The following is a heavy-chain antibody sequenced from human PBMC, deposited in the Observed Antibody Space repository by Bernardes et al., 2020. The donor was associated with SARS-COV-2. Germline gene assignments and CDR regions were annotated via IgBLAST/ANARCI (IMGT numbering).Heavy chain of an antibody. CDR2: IHPSGNS. D-gene: IGHD2-2*01. V-gene: IGHV4-34*01. Sequence: SETLSLTCAVYGGPFSDHYLSWIRLPPGKGLEWIGEIHPSGNSYYNPSLESRVTISPDTSKNQFSLKLSSVTAADTAIYYCARGHDAHKGGNYWGQGTLVTVSS. CDR3: ARGHDAHKGGNY. CDR1: GGPFSDHY. J-gene: IGHJ4*02.